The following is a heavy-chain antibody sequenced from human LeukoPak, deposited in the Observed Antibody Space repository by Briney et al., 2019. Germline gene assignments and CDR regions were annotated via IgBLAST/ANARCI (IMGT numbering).Heavy chain of an antibody. CDR2: IKSKTDGATT. Sequence: NPGGSLRLSCAASGFTFSKAWMNWVRQAPGKGLEWVGRIKSKTDGATTDYAAPVEGRFTTSRDDSKNTLFLQMNSLKTEDTATYYCTTPKYSGYDFYFWGQGTLVTVSP. D-gene: IGHD5-12*01. V-gene: IGHV3-15*07. CDR1: GFTFSKAW. CDR3: TTPKYSGYDFYF. J-gene: IGHJ4*02.